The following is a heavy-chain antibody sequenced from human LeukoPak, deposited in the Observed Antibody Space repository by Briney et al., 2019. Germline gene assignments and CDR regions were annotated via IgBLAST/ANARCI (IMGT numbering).Heavy chain of an antibody. Sequence: GGSLRLSCAAPGFTFSSYAMSWVRQAPGKGLEWVSPISGSGSSTYYADSVKGRFTISRDNSKNTLYLQMNSLRAEDTAVYYCAKGVAVASPYYFGYWGQGTLVTVSS. J-gene: IGHJ4*02. D-gene: IGHD6-19*01. CDR1: GFTFSSYA. CDR3: AKGVAVASPYYFGY. V-gene: IGHV3-23*01. CDR2: ISGSGSST.